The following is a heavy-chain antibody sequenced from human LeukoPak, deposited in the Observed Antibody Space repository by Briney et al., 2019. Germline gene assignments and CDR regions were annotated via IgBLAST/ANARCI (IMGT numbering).Heavy chain of an antibody. CDR2: IYHSGST. Sequence: SETLSLTCTVSGYSISSGYYWGWIRQPPGKGLEWIGSIYHSGSTYYNPSLKSRVTISVDTSKNQFSLKLSSVTAADTAVYYCARAGDYLIGYWGQGTQVTVSS. V-gene: IGHV4-38-2*02. CDR1: GYSISSGYY. D-gene: IGHD4-17*01. CDR3: ARAGDYLIGY. J-gene: IGHJ4*02.